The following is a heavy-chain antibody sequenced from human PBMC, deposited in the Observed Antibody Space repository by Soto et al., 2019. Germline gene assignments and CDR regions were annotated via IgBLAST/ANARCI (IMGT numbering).Heavy chain of an antibody. CDR2: IYYGGST. CDR1: GGAISSGDYY. J-gene: IGHJ4*02. CDR3: ARVRREYDNSGPVDY. D-gene: IGHD3-22*01. V-gene: IGHV4-30-2*01. Sequence: QLQLQESGSGLVKPSQTLSLTCAVSGGAISSGDYYWNWIRQPPGNVLEWIGYIYYGGSTYYNPALQSRVTMSVARSRNQCSLNRNSVTAADTAVYYCARVRREYDNSGPVDYWGQGTLVTVSS.